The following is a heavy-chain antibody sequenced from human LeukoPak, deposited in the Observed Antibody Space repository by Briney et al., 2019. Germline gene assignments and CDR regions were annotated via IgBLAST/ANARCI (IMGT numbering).Heavy chain of an antibody. D-gene: IGHD3-22*01. CDR1: GFTVSSNY. Sequence: GGSLRLSCAASGFTVSSNYMSWVRQAPGKGLEWVSVIYSGGSTYYSDCVKGRFTISRDNSKKTLYLKMKSMRAEEQAGYYCTRWRSYDISCYCFYYWGQGTLVTVSS. CDR2: IYSGGST. J-gene: IGHJ4*02. V-gene: IGHV3-53*01. CDR3: TRWRSYDISCYCFYY.